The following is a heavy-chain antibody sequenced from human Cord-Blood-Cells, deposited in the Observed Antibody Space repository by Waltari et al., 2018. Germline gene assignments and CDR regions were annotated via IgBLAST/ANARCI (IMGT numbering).Heavy chain of an antibody. CDR1: GYTFTGYY. D-gene: IGHD6-6*01. V-gene: IGHV1-2*02. J-gene: IGHJ5*02. CDR3: ARLTLIAARPGNWFDP. CDR2: INPNSGGT. Sequence: QVQLVQSGAEVKKPGASVKVSCKASGYTFTGYYMHWVRQAPGQGLEWMGWINPNSGGTNYAQKFQGRVTMTRDTSISTAYMELSRLRSDDTAVYYCARLTLIAARPGNWFDPWGQGTLVTVSS.